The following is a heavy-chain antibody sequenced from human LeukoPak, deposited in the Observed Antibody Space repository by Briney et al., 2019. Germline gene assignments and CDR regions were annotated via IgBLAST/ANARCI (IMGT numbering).Heavy chain of an antibody. CDR1: GGTFSSYA. D-gene: IGHD6-19*01. Sequence: AGSLRLSCAASGGTFSSYAMSWVRQAPGKGLEWVSAISGSGGSTHYADSVKGRFTISRDNSKNTLYLQMNSLRAEDTAVYYCAKDLKYSSMRRLLAIHWYFDLWGRGTLVTVSS. J-gene: IGHJ2*01. CDR2: ISGSGGST. CDR3: AKDLKYSSMRRLLAIHWYFDL. V-gene: IGHV3-23*01.